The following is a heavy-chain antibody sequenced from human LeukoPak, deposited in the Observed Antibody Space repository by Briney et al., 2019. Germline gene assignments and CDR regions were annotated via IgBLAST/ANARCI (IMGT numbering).Heavy chain of an antibody. V-gene: IGHV1-69*04. D-gene: IGHD6-13*01. CDR3: ARYKLVAAAGTGFDY. J-gene: IGHJ4*02. Sequence: GASVKVSCKASRGTFSSYAISWVRQAPGQGLEWMGRIIPILGIANYAQKFQGRVTITADKSTSTAYMELSSLRSEDTAVYYCARYKLVAAAGTGFDYWGQGTLVTVSS. CDR1: RGTFSSYA. CDR2: IIPILGIA.